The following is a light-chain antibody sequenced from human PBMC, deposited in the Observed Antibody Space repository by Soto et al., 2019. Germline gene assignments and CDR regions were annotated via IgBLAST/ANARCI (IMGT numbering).Light chain of an antibody. CDR2: DAS. V-gene: IGKV3-11*01. J-gene: IGKJ3*01. Sequence: EIVLTQSPATLSLSPGERATLSCRASQSVSSYLAWYQQKPGQAPRLLIYDASNRATGIPARFSGSGSGTDVTLTISSLEPEDFAVYYCQQRNDWPPGFTFGPGTKVDIK. CDR3: QQRNDWPPGFT. CDR1: QSVSSY.